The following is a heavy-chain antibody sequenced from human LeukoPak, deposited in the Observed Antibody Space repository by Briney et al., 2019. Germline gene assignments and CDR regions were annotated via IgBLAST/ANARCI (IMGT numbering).Heavy chain of an antibody. J-gene: IGHJ4*02. D-gene: IGHD3-10*01. CDR1: GGTFSSYA. CDR2: IIPIFGTA. Sequence: SVKVSCKASGGTFSSYAISWVRQAPGQGLEWMGGIIPIFGTANYAQKFQGRVMITTDESTSTAYMELSSLRSEDTAVYYCARDIGSGSYHFDYWGQGTLVTVSS. CDR3: ARDIGSGSYHFDY. V-gene: IGHV1-69*05.